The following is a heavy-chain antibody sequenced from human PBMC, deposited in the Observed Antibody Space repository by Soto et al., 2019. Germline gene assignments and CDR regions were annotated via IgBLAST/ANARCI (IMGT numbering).Heavy chain of an antibody. Sequence: QVPLVQSGAEVKKPGSSVKVSCKASGGTFSSYAISWVRQAPGQGLEWMGGIIPIFGTANYAQKFQGRVTITADESTSTAYRELSSLRSEDTAVYYCARDSLLWFGHSTYYFDYWGQGTLVTVSS. CDR2: IIPIFGTA. J-gene: IGHJ4*02. CDR3: ARDSLLWFGHSTYYFDY. D-gene: IGHD3-10*01. V-gene: IGHV1-69*01. CDR1: GGTFSSYA.